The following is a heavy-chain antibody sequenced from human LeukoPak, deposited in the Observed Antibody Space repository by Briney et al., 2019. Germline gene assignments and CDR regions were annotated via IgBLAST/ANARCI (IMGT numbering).Heavy chain of an antibody. V-gene: IGHV1-2*02. CDR3: ARLELPRKYYHSYYMDV. CDR1: GYTFTDYY. J-gene: IGHJ6*03. Sequence: GASVKVSCKASGYTFTDYYIHWVRHAPGQGLQWMGWVNPNSGATRYLQTFEGRVKMTTDTSIGTAYMELTSLRPDDTAVYYCARLELPRKYYHSYYMDVWGEGTTVAVFS. D-gene: IGHD1-7*01. CDR2: VNPNSGAT.